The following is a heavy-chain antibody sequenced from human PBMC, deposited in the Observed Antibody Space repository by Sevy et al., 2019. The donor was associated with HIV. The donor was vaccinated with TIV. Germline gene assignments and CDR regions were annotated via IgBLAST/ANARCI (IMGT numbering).Heavy chain of an antibody. CDR2: IYYSGST. J-gene: IGHJ4*02. CDR1: GGSIRNYY. CDR3: ARESIAAAWDFDY. Sequence: SETLSLTCSVSGGSIRNYYWSWIRQPPGKGLEWIGYIYYSGSTNYNPSLKSRVTISVDTSKKQFSLKLSSVTAADTAVYYCARESIAAAWDFDYWGQGTLVTVSS. D-gene: IGHD6-13*01. V-gene: IGHV4-59*01.